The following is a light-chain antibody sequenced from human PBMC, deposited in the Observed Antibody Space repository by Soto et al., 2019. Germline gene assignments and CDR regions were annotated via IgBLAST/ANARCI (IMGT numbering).Light chain of an antibody. Sequence: EIVLTQSPGTLSLSPGERATLSCRASQSVSSTYFAWYQQKPGKAPRLLIYGGSSRATDIPDRFRGSGSGTDFTLIISRLEPEDFAVYYCQQYGSSVMYTFGQGTKVEIK. CDR2: GGS. CDR3: QQYGSSVMYT. CDR1: QSVSSTY. J-gene: IGKJ2*01. V-gene: IGKV3-20*01.